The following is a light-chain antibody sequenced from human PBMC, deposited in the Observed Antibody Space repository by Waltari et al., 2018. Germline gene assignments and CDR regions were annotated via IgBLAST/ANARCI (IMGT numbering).Light chain of an antibody. V-gene: IGKV3D-20*01. CDR3: QQYGRSPLT. Sequence: EIVLTQSPATLSLSPGEGATLSCGASQRVSSSYIAWYQQKPGLAPRLLIHDASSRATGIPNRFRGYGSGTNVTLTIIALEPEDFAVYYCQQYGRSPLTFGGGTRVE. CDR1: QRVSSSY. CDR2: DAS. J-gene: IGKJ4*01.